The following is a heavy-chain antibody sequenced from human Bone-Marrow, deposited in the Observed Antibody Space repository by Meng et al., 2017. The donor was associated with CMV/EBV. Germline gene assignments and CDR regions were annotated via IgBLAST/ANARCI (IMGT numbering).Heavy chain of an antibody. J-gene: IGHJ6*02. CDR1: GGSISSGGYY. V-gene: IGHV4-31*03. CDR3: ARGGPYYDFWSGYSLFYYYYGMDV. CDR2: IYYSGST. D-gene: IGHD3-3*01. Sequence: SETLSLTCTVSGGSISSGGYYWSWIRQHPGKGLEWIGYIYYSGSTYYNPSLKSRVTISVDTSKNQFSLKLSSVTAADTAVYYCARGGPYYDFWSGYSLFYYYYGMDVWGQGNTVNGAS.